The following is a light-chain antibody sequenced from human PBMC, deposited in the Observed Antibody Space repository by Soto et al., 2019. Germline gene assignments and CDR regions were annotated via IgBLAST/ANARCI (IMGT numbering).Light chain of an antibody. Sequence: DIQMTQSPSSLSASVGDRVTITCQASQGTNKNLIWYQQKPGKAPKLLIYDASDLETGVPSRFSGSGSGTGFTFTISSLQPEDFATYYCQQYDSLPRTFGQGTKVDIK. CDR3: QQYDSLPRT. J-gene: IGKJ1*01. CDR1: QGTNKN. CDR2: DAS. V-gene: IGKV1-33*01.